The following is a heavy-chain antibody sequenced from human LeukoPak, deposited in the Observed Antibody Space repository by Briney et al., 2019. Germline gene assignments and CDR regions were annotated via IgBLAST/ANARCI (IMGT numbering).Heavy chain of an antibody. J-gene: IGHJ3*02. Sequence: SETLSLTCTVSGGSISSYYWSWIRQPPGKGLEWIGYIYYSGSTNYNPSLKSRVTISVDTSKNQFSLKLSSVTAADTAMYYCARQEHGTWDAFDIWGQGTMVTVSS. D-gene: IGHD1-14*01. CDR1: GGSISSYY. CDR2: IYYSGST. V-gene: IGHV4-59*08. CDR3: ARQEHGTWDAFDI.